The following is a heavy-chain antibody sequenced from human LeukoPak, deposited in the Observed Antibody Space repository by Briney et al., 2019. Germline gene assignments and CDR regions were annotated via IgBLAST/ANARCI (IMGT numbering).Heavy chain of an antibody. J-gene: IGHJ4*02. CDR1: GGSISSYY. CDR2: IYYSGST. CDR3: ARVTGYTIEDYFDY. V-gene: IGHV4-59*01. Sequence: PSETLSLTCTVSGGSISSYYWSWIRQPPGKGLEWIGYIYYSGSTNYNPSLKSRVTISVKASKNQFSLKLRSVTAADTAVYYCARVTGYTIEDYFDYWGQGTLVTVSS. D-gene: IGHD3-9*01.